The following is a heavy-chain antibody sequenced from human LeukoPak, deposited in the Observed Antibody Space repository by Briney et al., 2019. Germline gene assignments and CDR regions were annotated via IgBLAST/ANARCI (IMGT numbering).Heavy chain of an antibody. Sequence: GASVKVSCKASGYHFTSYGINWVLQAPGQGLEGMGCIIAYNGHTDYTQKLQCRGTITTDTSTNTAYMELRSLKSDDAAVYYCARGLPGYDSSGYHGHDALDLWGQGPMVPVSS. J-gene: IGHJ3*01. CDR2: IIAYNGHT. V-gene: IGHV1-18*01. CDR3: ARGLPGYDSSGYHGHDALDL. D-gene: IGHD3-22*01. CDR1: GYHFTSYG.